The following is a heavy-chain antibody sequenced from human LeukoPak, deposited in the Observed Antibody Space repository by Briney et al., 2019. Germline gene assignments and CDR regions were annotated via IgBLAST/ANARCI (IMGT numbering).Heavy chain of an antibody. V-gene: IGHV1-69*13. J-gene: IGHJ4*02. D-gene: IGHD6-19*01. CDR1: GGTFSSYA. CDR3: ARVDSSGSPVDY. Sequence: SVKVSCKASGGTFSSYAISWVRQAPGQGLEWMGGTIPIFGTANYAQKFQGRVTITADESTSTAYMELSSLRSEDTAVYYCARVDSSGSPVDYWGQGTLVTVSS. CDR2: TIPIFGTA.